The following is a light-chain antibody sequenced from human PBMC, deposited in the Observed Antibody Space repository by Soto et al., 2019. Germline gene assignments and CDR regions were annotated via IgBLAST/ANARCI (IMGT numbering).Light chain of an antibody. J-gene: IGKJ1*01. Sequence: IVLTQSPGTLSLSPGERATLSCRATQSVSSNYLAWYQQKSGQAPRLLIYGASSRATGIPDRFSGGGSGTDFTLTITRLEPEDFAVYFCLQYGGLPRTFGQVTKVDIX. CDR3: LQYGGLPRT. CDR2: GAS. CDR1: QSVSSNY. V-gene: IGKV3-20*01.